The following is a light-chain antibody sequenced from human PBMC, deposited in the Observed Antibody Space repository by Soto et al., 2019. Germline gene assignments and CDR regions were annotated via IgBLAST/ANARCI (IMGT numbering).Light chain of an antibody. J-gene: IGKJ5*01. V-gene: IGKV3-15*01. Sequence: EIVMTQSPATLSVSPGGRATLSCMASQSIGDTLAWYQQKPGQAPRLLIYGASSRVTGFPARFSGSGSGTDFTLTSSSLEPEDFAVYYCQQYNNWPRTFGQGTRLEIK. CDR2: GAS. CDR3: QQYNNWPRT. CDR1: QSIGDT.